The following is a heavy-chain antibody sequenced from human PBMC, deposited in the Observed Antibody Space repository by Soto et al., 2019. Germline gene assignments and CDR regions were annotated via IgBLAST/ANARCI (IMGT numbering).Heavy chain of an antibody. D-gene: IGHD2-15*01. Sequence: SVKVSCKASGGTFSSYTISWVRQAPGQGLEWMGRIIPILGIANYAQKFQGRVTITRDTSASTAYMELSSLRSEDTAVYYCARDYHPLIFCSGGSCYSGTNIRFDPWGQGTLVTVSS. J-gene: IGHJ5*02. CDR3: ARDYHPLIFCSGGSCYSGTNIRFDP. CDR2: IIPILGIA. CDR1: GGTFSSYT. V-gene: IGHV1-69*04.